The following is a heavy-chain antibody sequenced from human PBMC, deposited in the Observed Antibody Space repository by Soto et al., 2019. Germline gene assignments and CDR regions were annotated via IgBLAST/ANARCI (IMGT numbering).Heavy chain of an antibody. D-gene: IGHD6-19*01. Sequence: EAQLLESGGGLVQPGGSLRLSCAASGFTFSTYAMSWVRQAPGKGLEWVSAISAGGGNTYYADSVKGRFTISRDNAKNSLYLQMNSLRAEDTAVYYCARTQQWVVQRYFDYWGQGTLVTVSS. CDR3: ARTQQWVVQRYFDY. J-gene: IGHJ4*02. CDR1: GFTFSTYA. CDR2: ISAGGGNT. V-gene: IGHV3-23*01.